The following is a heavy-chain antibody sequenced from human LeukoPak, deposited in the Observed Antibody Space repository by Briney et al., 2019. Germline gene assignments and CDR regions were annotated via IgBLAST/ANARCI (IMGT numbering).Heavy chain of an antibody. CDR1: GFIFNNYW. D-gene: IGHD6-13*01. Sequence: GGSLRLSCAASGFIFNNYWMHWVRQAPGKGLMWISRINSGGTITGYADSVKGRFTISRDNAKNTLYLQMNSLRADDTALYYCARASAAGLLHDYWGQGTLGTVSS. J-gene: IGHJ4*02. V-gene: IGHV3-74*01. CDR2: INSGGTIT. CDR3: ARASAAGLLHDY.